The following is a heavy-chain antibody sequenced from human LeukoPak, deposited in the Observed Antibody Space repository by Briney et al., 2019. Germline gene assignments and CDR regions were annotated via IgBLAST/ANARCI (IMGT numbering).Heavy chain of an antibody. J-gene: IGHJ4*02. CDR3: ARDLIVIAAAGTGGY. D-gene: IGHD6-13*01. Sequence: GASVKVSCKASGGTFSSYAISWVRQAPGQGLEWMGWISAYNGNTNYAQKLQGRVTMTTDTSTSTAYMELRSLRSDDTAVYYCARDLIVIAAAGTGGYWGQGTLVTVSS. CDR2: ISAYNGNT. CDR1: GGTFSSYA. V-gene: IGHV1-18*01.